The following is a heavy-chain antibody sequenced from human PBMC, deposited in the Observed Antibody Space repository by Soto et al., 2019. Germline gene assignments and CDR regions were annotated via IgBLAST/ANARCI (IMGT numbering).Heavy chain of an antibody. CDR1: GFTFSSYA. V-gene: IGHV3-23*01. CDR3: AKNGCSYGIGDWFDP. Sequence: VGSLRLSCAASGFTFSSYAMSWVRQAPGKGLEWVSAISGSGGSTYYADSVKGRFTISRDNSKNTLYLQMNSLRAEDTAVYYCAKNGCSYGIGDWFDPWGQGTLVTVSS. J-gene: IGHJ5*02. CDR2: ISGSGGST. D-gene: IGHD5-18*01.